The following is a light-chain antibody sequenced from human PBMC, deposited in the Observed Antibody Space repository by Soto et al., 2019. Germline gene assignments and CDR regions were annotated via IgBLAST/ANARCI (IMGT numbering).Light chain of an antibody. CDR1: SSDVGSYNL. CDR2: EGS. Sequence: QSALTQPASVSGSPGQSITISCTGTSSDVGSYNLVSWYQQHPGKVPQLMIYEGSKRPSGVSNRFSGSKPGNTASRTISGLQAEDEADYYCCSYARGSTYVFGTGTKVIAL. J-gene: IGLJ1*01. CDR3: CSYARGSTYV. V-gene: IGLV2-23*01.